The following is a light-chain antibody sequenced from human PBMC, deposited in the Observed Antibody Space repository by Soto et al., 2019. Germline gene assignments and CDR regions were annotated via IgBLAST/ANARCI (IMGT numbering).Light chain of an antibody. Sequence: DTVMTQSPVTLSVSPGERVTLSCRASQGIISNLAWYQQKRGQAPWVLIYGASTRATGVPDRFSGSGSGTEFTLTITSLQSEDSAIYYCQQYYDWPRTFGQGTNVEIK. V-gene: IGKV3-15*01. CDR3: QQYYDWPRT. CDR1: QGIISN. J-gene: IGKJ1*01. CDR2: GAS.